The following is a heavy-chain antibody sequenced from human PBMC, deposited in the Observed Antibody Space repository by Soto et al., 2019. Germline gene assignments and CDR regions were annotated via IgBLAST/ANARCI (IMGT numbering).Heavy chain of an antibody. CDR2: IKQDGSEK. J-gene: IGHJ4*02. CDR3: AREGDNYDFWSGYLYYFDY. CDR1: GFTFSSYW. Sequence: GSLRLSCAASGFTFSSYWMSWVRQAPGKGLEWVANIKQDGSEKYYVDSVKGRFTISRDNAKNSLYLQMNSLRAEDTAVYYCAREGDNYDFWSGYLYYFDYWGQGTLVTVSS. D-gene: IGHD3-3*01. V-gene: IGHV3-7*03.